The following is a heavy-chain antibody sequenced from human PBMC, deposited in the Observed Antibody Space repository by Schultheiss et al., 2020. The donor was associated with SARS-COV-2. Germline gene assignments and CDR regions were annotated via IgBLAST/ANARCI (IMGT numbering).Heavy chain of an antibody. D-gene: IGHD6-19*01. CDR3: ARDRSGWSRDAFDV. V-gene: IGHV3-33*01. J-gene: IGHJ3*01. CDR2: IWYDGSNK. CDR1: GFTFSSYG. Sequence: GGSLRLSCAASGFTFSSYGMHWVRQAPGKGLEWVAVIWYDGSNKYYADSVKGRFTISRDNSKNTLYLQMNSLRAEDTAVYYCARDRSGWSRDAFDVWGQGTMVTVSS.